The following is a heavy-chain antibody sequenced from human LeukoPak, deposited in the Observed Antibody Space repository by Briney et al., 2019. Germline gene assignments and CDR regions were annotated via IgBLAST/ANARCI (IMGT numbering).Heavy chain of an antibody. CDR1: GFTFSSYA. V-gene: IGHV3-23*01. CDR2: ISGSGGST. D-gene: IGHD2-8*01. CDR3: AKDRSCSNDICHGDFDY. J-gene: IGHJ4*02. Sequence: GGSLRLSCAAAGFTFSSYAVSWVRQAPGKGLERVSSISGSGGSTYSADSVKGRFTISRDNSKNTLYLQMNSLRAEETALYYNAKDRSCSNDICHGDFDYWGQGTLVTVSS.